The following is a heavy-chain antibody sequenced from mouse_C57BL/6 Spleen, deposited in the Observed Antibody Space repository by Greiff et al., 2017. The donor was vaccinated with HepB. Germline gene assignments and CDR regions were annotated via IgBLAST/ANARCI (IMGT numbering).Heavy chain of an antibody. V-gene: IGHV1-53*01. CDR2: INPSDGGT. Sequence: QVQLQQPGTELVKPGASVKLSCKASGYTFTSYWMHWVKQRPGQGLEWIGNINPSDGGTNYNEKFKSQATLTVDKSSSTAYMQLSSLTSEDSAVYYCASGVNDYDEGYYAMDYWGQGTSVTVSS. D-gene: IGHD2-4*01. J-gene: IGHJ4*01. CDR1: GYTFTSYW. CDR3: ASGVNDYDEGYYAMDY.